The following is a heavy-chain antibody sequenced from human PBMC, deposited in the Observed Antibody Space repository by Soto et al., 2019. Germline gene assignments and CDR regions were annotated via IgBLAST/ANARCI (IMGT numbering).Heavy chain of an antibody. CDR3: ARDGYYDFWSGVAYYYYYYYGMDV. CDR1: GYTFTSYY. D-gene: IGHD3-3*01. J-gene: IGHJ6*02. Sequence: GASVKVSCKASGYTFTSYYMHWVRQAPGQGLEWMGIINPSGGSTSYAQKFQGRVTMTRDTSTSTVYMELSSLRSEDTAVYYCARDGYYDFWSGVAYYYYYYYGMDVWGQGTTVTVSS. V-gene: IGHV1-46*01. CDR2: INPSGGST.